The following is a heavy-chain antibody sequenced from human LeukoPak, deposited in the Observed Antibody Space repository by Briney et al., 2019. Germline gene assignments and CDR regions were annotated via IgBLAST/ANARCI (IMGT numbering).Heavy chain of an antibody. CDR1: GGSISSGSYY. V-gene: IGHV4-61*02. CDR3: ARVRPYYDSSGYTPHYFDY. D-gene: IGHD3-22*01. J-gene: IGHJ4*02. CDR2: IYTSGST. Sequence: SQTLSLTCTVSGGSISSGSYYWSWIRQPAGKGLEWIGRIYTSGSTNYNPSLKSRVTISVDTSKNQFSLKLSSVTAADTAVYYCARVRPYYDSSGYTPHYFDYWGQGTLVTVSS.